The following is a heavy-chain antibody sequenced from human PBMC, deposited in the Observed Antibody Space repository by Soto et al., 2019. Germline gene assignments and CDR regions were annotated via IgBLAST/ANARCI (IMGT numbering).Heavy chain of an antibody. Sequence: QVQLVESGGGVVQPGRSLRLSCAASGFTFSSYGMHWVRQAPGKGLEWVAVISYDGSNKYYADSVKGRFTISRDNSKNTLYLQMNSLRAEDTAVYYCAKEPGVYYGMDVWGQGTTVTVSS. CDR3: AKEPGVYYGMDV. CDR1: GFTFSSYG. J-gene: IGHJ6*02. D-gene: IGHD3-10*01. V-gene: IGHV3-30*18. CDR2: ISYDGSNK.